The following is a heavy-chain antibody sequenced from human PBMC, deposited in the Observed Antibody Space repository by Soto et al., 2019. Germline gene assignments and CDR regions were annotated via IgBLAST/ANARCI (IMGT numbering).Heavy chain of an antibody. D-gene: IGHD5-18*01. CDR3: ARGGYSYGPDFDY. Sequence: QVHLVESGGGVVQPGGSLRLSCAASAFTFRSYGMHWVRQAPGKGLEWVAFISYDGSNTYYGDSVRGRFTISRDNSKNTLYLQMNSLRTEDTTVYYCARGGYSYGPDFDYWGQGTLVTVSS. CDR2: ISYDGSNT. V-gene: IGHV3-30*03. J-gene: IGHJ4*02. CDR1: AFTFRSYG.